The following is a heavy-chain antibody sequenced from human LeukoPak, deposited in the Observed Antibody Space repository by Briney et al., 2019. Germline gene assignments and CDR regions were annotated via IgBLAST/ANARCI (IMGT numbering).Heavy chain of an antibody. CDR2: IYTSGST. D-gene: IGHD4-11*01. V-gene: IGHV4-4*07. Sequence: PSETLSLTCTVSGGSISSYYWSWIRQPAGKGLEWIGRIYTSGSTNYNPSLKSRVTMSVDTSKNQFSLKLSSVTAADTAVYYCAWERIRLQSGYYYYYMDVWGKGTTVTVSS. J-gene: IGHJ6*03. CDR3: AWERIRLQSGYYYYYMDV. CDR1: GGSISSYY.